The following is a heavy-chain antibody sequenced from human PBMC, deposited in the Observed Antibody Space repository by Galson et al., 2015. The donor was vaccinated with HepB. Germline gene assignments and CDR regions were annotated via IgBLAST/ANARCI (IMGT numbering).Heavy chain of an antibody. CDR1: GGTFSRYA. D-gene: IGHD2/OR15-2a*01. J-gene: IGHJ4*02. CDR3: ARDGPEYRLDY. V-gene: IGHV1-69*13. CDR2: IIPIFGTA. Sequence: SVKVSCKASGGTFSRYAISWVRQAPGQGLEWMGGIIPIFGTANYAQKFQGRVTITADESTSTAYMELSSLRSEDTAVYYRARDGPEYRLDYWGQGTLVTVSS.